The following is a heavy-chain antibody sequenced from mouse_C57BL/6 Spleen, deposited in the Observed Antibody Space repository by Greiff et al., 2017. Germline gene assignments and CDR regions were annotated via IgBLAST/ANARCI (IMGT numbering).Heavy chain of an antibody. CDR1: GFTFSSYG. J-gene: IGHJ1*03. V-gene: IGHV5-6*01. Sequence: EVMLVESGGDLVKPGGSLKLSCAASGFTFSSYGMSWVRQTPDKRLEWVATISSGGSYTYYPDSVKGRFTISRDNAKNTLYLQMSSLKSEDTAMYYCARHDDYYGSSWYFDVWGTGTTVTVSS. CDR3: ARHDDYYGSSWYFDV. D-gene: IGHD1-1*01. CDR2: ISSGGSYT.